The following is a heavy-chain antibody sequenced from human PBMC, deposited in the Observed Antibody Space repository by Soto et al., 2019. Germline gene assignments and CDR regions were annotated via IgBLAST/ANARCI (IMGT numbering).Heavy chain of an antibody. Sequence: PSQTLSLTCVISGDSVSNDIAAWNWIRQSPSRGLEWLGRTYYRSKWYNDFGVSVKGRISINADTSKNQFSLRLNSVTPEDTAVYYCAAGPGGTIYGMDVWGQGTTVTVSS. CDR1: GDSVSNDIAA. D-gene: IGHD6-13*01. CDR2: TYYRSKWYN. V-gene: IGHV6-1*01. J-gene: IGHJ6*02. CDR3: AAGPGGTIYGMDV.